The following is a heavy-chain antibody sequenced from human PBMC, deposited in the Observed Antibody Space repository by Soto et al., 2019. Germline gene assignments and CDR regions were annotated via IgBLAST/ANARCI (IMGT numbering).Heavy chain of an antibody. Sequence: EVQLVESGGGLVQPGGSLRLSCAASGFTFSSYAMHWVRQAPGKGLEYVSAISGNGGNTYYANSVKGRFTISRDNSKNTLYLQRGSLRAEDMAVYYCAASSGYYPYWGQGTLVTVSS. V-gene: IGHV3-64*01. J-gene: IGHJ4*02. D-gene: IGHD3-22*01. CDR1: GFTFSSYA. CDR3: AASSGYYPY. CDR2: ISGNGGNT.